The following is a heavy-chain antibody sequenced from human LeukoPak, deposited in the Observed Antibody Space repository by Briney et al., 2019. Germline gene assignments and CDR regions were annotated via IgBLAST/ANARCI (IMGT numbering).Heavy chain of an antibody. CDR2: IIPIFGTA. V-gene: IGHV1-69*01. Sequence: VAPVKVSCKASGGTFSSYAISWVRQAPGQGLEWMGGIIPIFGTANYAQKFQGRVTITADESTSTAYMELSSLRSEDTAVYYCARSGYGSGSYYAGTWGQGTLVTVSS. CDR1: GGTFSSYA. J-gene: IGHJ5*02. D-gene: IGHD3-10*01. CDR3: ARSGYGSGSYYAGT.